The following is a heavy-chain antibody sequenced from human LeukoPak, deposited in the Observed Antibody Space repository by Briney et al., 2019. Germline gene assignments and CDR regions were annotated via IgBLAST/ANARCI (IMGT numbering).Heavy chain of an antibody. Sequence: PSETLSLTCTVSGGSISSYYWSWIRQPPGKGLEWIGYIYYSGSTNYNPSLKSRVTISVDTSKNQFSLKLSSVTAADTAVYYCARGIRQYCSSTSCYKNWFDPWGQGTLVTVSS. CDR3: ARGIRQYCSSTSCYKNWFDP. D-gene: IGHD2-2*02. CDR2: IYYSGST. V-gene: IGHV4-59*12. CDR1: GGSISSYY. J-gene: IGHJ5*02.